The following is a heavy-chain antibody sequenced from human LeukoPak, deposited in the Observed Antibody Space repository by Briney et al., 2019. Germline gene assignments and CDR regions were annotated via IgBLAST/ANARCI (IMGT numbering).Heavy chain of an antibody. CDR2: ISGSGGST. J-gene: IGHJ3*01. Sequence: AGGSLRLSCAASGFTFSSYAMSWVRQAPGKGPEWVSAISGSGGSTYYADSVKGRFTISRDNSKNTLYLQMNTPRVEDTAVYYCAKSWDAFDFWGQGTMVTVSS. V-gene: IGHV3-23*01. CDR1: GFTFSSYA. CDR3: AKSWDAFDF. D-gene: IGHD3-10*01.